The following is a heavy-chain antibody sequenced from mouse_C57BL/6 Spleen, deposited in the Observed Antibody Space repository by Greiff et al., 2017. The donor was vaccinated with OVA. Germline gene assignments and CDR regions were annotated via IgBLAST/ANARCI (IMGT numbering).Heavy chain of an antibody. V-gene: IGHV1-55*01. CDR1: GYTFTSYW. CDR3: ARGIYDGYYDAY. Sequence: QVQLQQSGAELVKPGASVKMSCKASGYTFTSYWLTWVKQRPGQGLEWIGDIYPGSGSTNYNEKFKSKATLTVDTSSSTAYMQLSSLTSEDSAVYYCARGIYDGYYDAYWGQGTLVTVSA. J-gene: IGHJ3*01. CDR2: IYPGSGST. D-gene: IGHD2-3*01.